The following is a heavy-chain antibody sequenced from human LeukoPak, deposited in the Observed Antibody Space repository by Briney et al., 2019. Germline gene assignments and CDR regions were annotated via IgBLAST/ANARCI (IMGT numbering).Heavy chain of an antibody. D-gene: IGHD2-2*01. CDR1: GGSISSSSYY. CDR2: IYYSGST. V-gene: IGHV4-39*01. Sequence: SETLSLTCTVSGGSISSSSYYWGWIRQPPGKGLEWIGSIYYSGSTYYNPSPKSRVTISVDTSKNQFSLKLSSVTAAGTAVYYCARRQELIVPAASYGMDVWGQGTTVTVSS. J-gene: IGHJ6*02. CDR3: ARRQELIVPAASYGMDV.